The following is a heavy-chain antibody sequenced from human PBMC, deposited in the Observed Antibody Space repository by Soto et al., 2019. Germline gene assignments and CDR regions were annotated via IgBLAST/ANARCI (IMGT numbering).Heavy chain of an antibody. CDR2: IYYSGST. Sequence: QVQLQESGPGLVKPSQTLSLTCTVSGGSISSGGYYWSWIRQHPGKGLEWIGYIYYSGSTYYNPSLKSRVTISVDTSKNQFSLKLSSVTAADTAVYYCAIDSRGGGYCYYGMDVWGQGTTVTVSS. V-gene: IGHV4-31*03. CDR1: GGSISSGGYY. CDR3: AIDSRGGGYCYYGMDV. D-gene: IGHD3-22*01. J-gene: IGHJ6*02.